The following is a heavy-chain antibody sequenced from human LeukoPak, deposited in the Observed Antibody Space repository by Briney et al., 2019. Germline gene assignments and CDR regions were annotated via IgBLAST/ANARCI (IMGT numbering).Heavy chain of an antibody. Sequence: GASVKVSCKASGYTFTGYHMHWVRQAPGQGLEWMGWIISNSGATRFAQKFQGRVTMTRDTSISTAYMELSRLGSDDTAVYYCARDVQGQRLKDYWGQGTLVTVSS. CDR1: GYTFTGYH. CDR2: IISNSGAT. D-gene: IGHD6-25*01. V-gene: IGHV1-2*02. J-gene: IGHJ4*02. CDR3: ARDVQGQRLKDY.